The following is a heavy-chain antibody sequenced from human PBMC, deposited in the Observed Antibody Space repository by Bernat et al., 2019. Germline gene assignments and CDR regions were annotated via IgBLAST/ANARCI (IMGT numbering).Heavy chain of an antibody. J-gene: IGHJ4*02. Sequence: EVQLVESGGGLVQPGRSLRLSCAASGFTFDDYAMHCVRQAPGKGLGWVSGISWNSGSIGYADSVKGRFTISRDNAKISLYLQMNSLRAEDTALYGGEKDSSSSWCRDFDDWGQGTLVTVSS. CDR1: GFTFDDYA. D-gene: IGHD2-2*01. CDR2: ISWNSGSI. CDR3: EKDSSSSWCRDFDD. V-gene: IGHV3-9*01.